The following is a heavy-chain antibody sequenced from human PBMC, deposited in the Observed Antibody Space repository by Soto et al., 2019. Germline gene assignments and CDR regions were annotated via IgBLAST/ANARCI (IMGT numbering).Heavy chain of an antibody. V-gene: IGHV3-48*03. CDR1: GFTFSNYD. CDR3: ARDLGYYESSGYFDY. J-gene: IGHJ4*02. Sequence: LRLSCAASGFTFSNYDINWVRQAPGKGPEWISHISSSGGIIYYADSVKGRFTISRDNAKNSLYLQMNSLRGEDTAVYYCARDLGYYESSGYFDYWGQGTLVTVSS. CDR2: ISSSGGII. D-gene: IGHD3-22*01.